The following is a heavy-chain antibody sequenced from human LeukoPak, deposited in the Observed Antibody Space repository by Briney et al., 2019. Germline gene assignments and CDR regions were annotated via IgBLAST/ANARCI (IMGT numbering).Heavy chain of an antibody. J-gene: IGHJ2*01. CDR2: LYHSGSLYHSGTT. V-gene: IGHV4-59*05. D-gene: IGHD5-24*01. CDR3: ARSGVRWNWFFDL. Sequence: SETLSLTCAVSGYSISSGYYWGWIRQPLGKGLEWIGSLYHSGSLYHSGTTYYNPSLRSRITISVDTSKNQCSLNLSSVTAADTAVYYCARSGVRWNWFFDLWGRGTLVTVSS. CDR1: GYSISSGYY.